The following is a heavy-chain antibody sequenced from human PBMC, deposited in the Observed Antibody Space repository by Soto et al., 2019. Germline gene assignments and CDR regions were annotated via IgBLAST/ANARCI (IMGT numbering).Heavy chain of an antibody. V-gene: IGHV4-39*01. Sequence: ASETLSLTCIVSGESISSSSYYWGWIRQPPGKCLEWIGSIYYSGRTYYNPSFKSRVTISIDTSKNQFSLKLSSVTATDTAVYYCARQRTTVVTQAYFDHWGQGALVTV. CDR2: IYYSGRT. CDR3: ARQRTTVVTQAYFDH. D-gene: IGHD2-21*02. CDR1: GESISSSSYY. J-gene: IGHJ4*02.